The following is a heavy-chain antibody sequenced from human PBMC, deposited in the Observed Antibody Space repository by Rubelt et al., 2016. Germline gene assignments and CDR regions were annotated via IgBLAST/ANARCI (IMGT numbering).Heavy chain of an antibody. J-gene: IGHJ3*02. V-gene: IGHV4-39*01. CDR3: AYAFDI. CDR2: IYYSGST. CDR1: GRSISSSSYY. Sequence: QLQLQESGPGLVKPSETLSLTCTVSGRSISSSSYYWGWIRQPPGKGLEWIGGIYYSGSTYYNPSLRSRGTISVDTSKNQFSLKLGSVTAADTAVYYCAYAFDIWGQGTMVTVSS.